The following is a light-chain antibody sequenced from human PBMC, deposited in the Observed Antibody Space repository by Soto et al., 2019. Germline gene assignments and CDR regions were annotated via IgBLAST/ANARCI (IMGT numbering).Light chain of an antibody. CDR1: QSIRPW. J-gene: IGKJ4*01. V-gene: IGKV1-5*01. CDR2: DAS. CDR3: QQYNSYSAIT. Sequence: DIQMTQSPSTLSASVGDRVTITCRASQSIRPWLAWYQQKPGKAPKLLIYDASTLQSGVPSRFSGSGSGTVFTLTITSLQPDDFATYYCQQYNSYSAITFGGGTRVEIK.